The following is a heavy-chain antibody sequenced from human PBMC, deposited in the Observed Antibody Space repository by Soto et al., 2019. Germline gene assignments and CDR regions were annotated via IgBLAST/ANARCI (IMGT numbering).Heavy chain of an antibody. CDR3: ARDLGISGTVVNSYYYSMDV. CDR1: GFTFSSYA. V-gene: IGHV3-30-3*01. J-gene: IGHJ6*02. Sequence: GGSLRLSCAASGFTFSSYAIHWVRQAPGKGLEWVAVISNDGNNKYYADSVKGRFTISRDNSRNTLNVQMNSLRGEDMAVYYCARDLGISGTVVNSYYYSMDVWGQGTAVTVSS. D-gene: IGHD1-7*01. CDR2: ISNDGNNK.